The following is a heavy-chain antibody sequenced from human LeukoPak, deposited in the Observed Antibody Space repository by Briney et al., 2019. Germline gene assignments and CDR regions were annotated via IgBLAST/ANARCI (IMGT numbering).Heavy chain of an antibody. V-gene: IGHV3-7*03. Sequence: GGSLRLSCAASGLTVTNAWMSWVRQAPGKGLEWVANIKQDGSEKYYVDSVKGRFTISRDNAKNSLYLQMNSLRAEDTAVYYCARVQESAFDIWGQGTMVTVSS. J-gene: IGHJ3*02. CDR2: IKQDGSEK. CDR1: GLTVTNAW. CDR3: ARVQESAFDI.